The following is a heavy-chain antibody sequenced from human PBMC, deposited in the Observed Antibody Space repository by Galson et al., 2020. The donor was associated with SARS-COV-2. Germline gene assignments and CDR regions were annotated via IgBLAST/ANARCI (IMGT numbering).Heavy chain of an antibody. Sequence: GGSLRLSCAVSGFPLKTFSMKWVRQAPGRGLEWVSSIMTGPDYTSYADSVRGRFTISRDNAKNSLSLQMNSLRAEDTAVYYCAADCDSTSCSVDYWGQGTLVTVSS. D-gene: IGHD2-2*01. J-gene: IGHJ4*02. CDR1: GFPLKTFS. V-gene: IGHV3-21*01. CDR3: AADCDSTSCSVDY. CDR2: IMTGPDYT.